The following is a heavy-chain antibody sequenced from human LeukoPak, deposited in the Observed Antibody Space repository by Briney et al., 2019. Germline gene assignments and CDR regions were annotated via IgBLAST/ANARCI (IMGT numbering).Heavy chain of an antibody. D-gene: IGHD1-26*01. CDR1: GGSFSGYY. V-gene: IGHV4-34*01. J-gene: IGHJ6*03. CDR3: ARVCGSYYYYYYYMDV. CDR2: INHSGST. Sequence: PETLSLTCAVYGGSFSGYYWSWIRQPPGKGLEWIGEINHSGSTNYNPSLKSRVTISVDTSKNQFSLKLSSVTAADTAVYYCARVCGSYYYYYYYMDVWGKGTTVTVSS.